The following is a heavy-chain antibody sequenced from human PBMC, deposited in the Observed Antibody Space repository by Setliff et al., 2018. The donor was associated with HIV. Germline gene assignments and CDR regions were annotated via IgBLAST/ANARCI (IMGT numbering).Heavy chain of an antibody. V-gene: IGHV1-18*01. CDR3: ARDAKGITMIVVAYDAFDI. D-gene: IGHD3-22*01. J-gene: IGHJ3*02. CDR1: GYSLSKCG. CDR2: ISAYNGNT. Sequence: ASVKVSCKASGYSLSKCGISWVRQAPGQGLEWMGWISAYNGNTNYAQKLQGRVTMTTDTSTSTAYMELRSLRSDDTAVYYCARDAKGITMIVVAYDAFDIWGQGTMVTVSS.